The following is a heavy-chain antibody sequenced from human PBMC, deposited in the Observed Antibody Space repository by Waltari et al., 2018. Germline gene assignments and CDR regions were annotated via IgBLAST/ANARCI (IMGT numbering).Heavy chain of an antibody. CDR2: TTDSGVTT. D-gene: IGHD3-10*01. CDR3: ARGLGELLPFDF. Sequence: EVQLVESGGGLVQPGESLRLSCAASGFTITNNALSWVRQDPGKGLEWVSSTTDSGVTTYYADFVKGLSIIPTDNSRNTVYLEMNTVRVEDTALYFCARGLGELLPFDFWGQGTMVTVSS. V-gene: IGHV3-23*04. J-gene: IGHJ4*02. CDR1: GFTITNNA.